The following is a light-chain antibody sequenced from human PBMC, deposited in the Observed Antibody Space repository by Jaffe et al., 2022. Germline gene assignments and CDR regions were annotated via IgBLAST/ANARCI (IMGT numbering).Light chain of an antibody. CDR1: SSDVGGYKY. V-gene: IGLV2-14*01. CDR2: EVT. CDR3: SSYSSINTLI. J-gene: IGLJ2*01. Sequence: QSALTQPASVSGSPGQSITISCTGTSSDVGGYKYVSWYQQYPGKAPKVMIYEVTNRPSGISNRFSGSKSGNTASLTISGLQAEDEADYYCSSYSSINTLIFGGGTKLTVL.